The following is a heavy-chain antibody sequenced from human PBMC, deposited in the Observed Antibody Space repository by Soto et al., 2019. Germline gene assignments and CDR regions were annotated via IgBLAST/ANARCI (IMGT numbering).Heavy chain of an antibody. CDR3: ARQAIFGVIIIAFDI. CDR1: GYSFSSYW. V-gene: IGHV5-10-1*01. D-gene: IGHD3-3*01. Sequence: LKISCKGSGYSFSSYWITWVRQVPGKGLEWMGRIDPSDSYTNYSPSFQGHVTISADKSISTAYLQWSSLKASDTAMYYCARQAIFGVIIIAFDIWGQGTMVTVSS. CDR2: IDPSDSYT. J-gene: IGHJ3*02.